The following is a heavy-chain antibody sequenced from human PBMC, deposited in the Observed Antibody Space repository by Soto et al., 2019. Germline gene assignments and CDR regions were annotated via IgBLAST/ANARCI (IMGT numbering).Heavy chain of an antibody. CDR1: GGSISSSSYY. V-gene: IGHV4-39*01. Sequence: PSETLSLTCTVSGGSISSSSYYWGWIRQPPGKGLEGIGSIYYSGSTYYNPSLKSRVTISVDTSKNQFSLKLSSVTAADTAVYYCARHAPYDVWKGYGMDVWGQGTTVTVSS. D-gene: IGHD3-3*01. J-gene: IGHJ6*02. CDR3: ARHAPYDVWKGYGMDV. CDR2: IYYSGST.